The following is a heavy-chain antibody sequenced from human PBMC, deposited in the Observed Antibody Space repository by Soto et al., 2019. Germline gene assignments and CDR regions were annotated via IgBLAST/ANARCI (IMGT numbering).Heavy chain of an antibody. J-gene: IGHJ4*02. Sequence: GGSMRLSCAASGFIFKMYWMHWVRQSPGKGLVWISRIYNDGTYSDYADSVRGRFTISRDNVNDTLYLQMNNLRAEDSGLYYCTRGPRPISTGTGAYWGQGTQVTVSS. D-gene: IGHD3-10*01. CDR3: TRGPRPISTGTGAY. CDR1: GFIFKMYW. V-gene: IGHV3-74*01. CDR2: IYNDGTYS.